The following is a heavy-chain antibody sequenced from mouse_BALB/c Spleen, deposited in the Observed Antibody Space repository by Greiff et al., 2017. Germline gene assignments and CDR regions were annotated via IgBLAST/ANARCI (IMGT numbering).Heavy chain of an antibody. D-gene: IGHD2-4*01. CDR2: INPYNDGT. Sequence: EVQLQESGPELVKPGASVKMSCKASGYTFTSYVMHWVKQKPGQGLEWIGYINPYNDGTKYNEKFKGKATLTSDKSSSTAYMELSSLTSEDSAVYYCARENYDYDGYAMDYWGQGTSVTVSS. J-gene: IGHJ4*01. CDR1: GYTFTSYV. CDR3: ARENYDYDGYAMDY. V-gene: IGHV1-14*01.